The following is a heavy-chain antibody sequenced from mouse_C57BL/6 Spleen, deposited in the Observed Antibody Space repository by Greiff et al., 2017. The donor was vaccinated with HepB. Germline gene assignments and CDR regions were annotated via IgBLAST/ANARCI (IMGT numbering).Heavy chain of an antibody. Sequence: QVQLQQSGAELARPGASVKMSCKASGYTFTSYTMHWVKQRPGQGLEWIGYINPSSGYTKYNQKFKDKATLTADKSSSTAYMQLSSLTSEDSAVYYCARWGYDDYAMDYWGQGTSVTVSS. CDR2: INPSSGYT. CDR1: GYTFTSYT. CDR3: ARWGYDDYAMDY. D-gene: IGHD2-2*01. V-gene: IGHV1-4*01. J-gene: IGHJ4*01.